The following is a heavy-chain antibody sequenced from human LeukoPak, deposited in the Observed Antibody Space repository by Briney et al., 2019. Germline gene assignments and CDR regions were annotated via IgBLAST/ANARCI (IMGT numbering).Heavy chain of an antibody. V-gene: IGHV4-4*07. J-gene: IGHJ6*02. Sequence: PSETLSLTCTVSGGSINSYYWSWIRQPAGKGLEWIGRIYTSGSTNYNPSLKSRVTMSVDTSKNQFSLKLSSVTAADTAVYYCASGRDSSGWYLGGYYYYGMDVWGQGTTVTVSS. CDR1: GGSINSYY. CDR2: IYTSGST. CDR3: ASGRDSSGWYLGGYYYYGMDV. D-gene: IGHD6-19*01.